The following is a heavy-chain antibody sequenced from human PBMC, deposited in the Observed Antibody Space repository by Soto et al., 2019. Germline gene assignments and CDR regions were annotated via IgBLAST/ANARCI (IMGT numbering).Heavy chain of an antibody. V-gene: IGHV4-61*01. D-gene: IGHD2-15*01. CDR3: ARWRTAATAYSYFDL. CDR1: AGSVSSGSYY. Sequence: VQLEESGPGLVKPSETLSLTCSVSAGSVSSGSYYWSWIRQAPGKGLQWIGSVFHSGSTNYNPSVRTRVTMSVDPSKTQCTVMVCTFTAADTAVYFCARWRTAATAYSYFDLWGRGTRVTV. CDR2: VFHSGST. J-gene: IGHJ2*01.